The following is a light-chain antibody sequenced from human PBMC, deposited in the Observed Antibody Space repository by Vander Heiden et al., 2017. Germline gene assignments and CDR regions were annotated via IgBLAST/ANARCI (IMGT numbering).Light chain of an antibody. CDR1: SSDVGGYNY. CDR2: DVS. J-gene: IGLJ2*01. CDR3: SSYTSSSTHGV. Sequence: GQSITISCTGTSSDVGGYNYVSWYQQHPGKAPKLMIYDVSNRPSGVSNRFSGSKSGNTASLTITGVQAEDEADYYCSSYTSSSTHGVFGGGTKLTVL. V-gene: IGLV2-14*03.